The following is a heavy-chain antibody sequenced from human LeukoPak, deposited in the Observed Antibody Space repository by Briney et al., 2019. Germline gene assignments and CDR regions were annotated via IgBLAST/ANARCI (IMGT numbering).Heavy chain of an antibody. D-gene: IGHD2-8*01. CDR3: SSPSAGCFDP. J-gene: IGHJ5*02. V-gene: IGHV3-53*01. Sequence: GGSLRLSCAASGFTVSSNYMSWVRQAPGKGLEWVSVIYSGGSTYYADSVKGRFTISRDNSKNTLYLQMNSLRAEDTAVYYCSSPSAGCFDPWGQGPLVTVSS. CDR2: IYSGGST. CDR1: GFTVSSNY.